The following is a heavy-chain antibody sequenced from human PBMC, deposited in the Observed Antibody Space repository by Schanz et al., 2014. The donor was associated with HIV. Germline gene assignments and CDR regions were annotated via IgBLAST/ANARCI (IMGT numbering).Heavy chain of an antibody. D-gene: IGHD6-6*01. CDR3: ARDLQGLARQGGMDI. V-gene: IGHV3-23*01. CDR1: GFTFSDYA. Sequence: EVQLLESGGGLVRPGGSLRLSCVASGFTFSDYAMSWVRQAPGKGPEWVSALSGGNDDTFYADYADSVKGRFTISRDNSKNTLYLQMNSLRAEDTAVYYCARDLQGLARQGGMDIWGQGTTVTVSS. CDR2: LSGGNDDT. J-gene: IGHJ6*02.